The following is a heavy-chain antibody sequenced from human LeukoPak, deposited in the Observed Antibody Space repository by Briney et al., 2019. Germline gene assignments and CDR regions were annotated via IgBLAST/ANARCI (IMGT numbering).Heavy chain of an antibody. Sequence: GRSLRLSCAASGFTFSSYGMHWVRQAPGRGLEWVAVISYDGSHKYYVDSVKGRFTISRDNSKNTLYLQMNSLRAEDTAVYYCAKGHYTDVWGKGNTVTVSS. J-gene: IGHJ6*03. CDR1: GFTFSSYG. CDR2: ISYDGSHK. V-gene: IGHV3-30*18. CDR3: AKGHYTDV.